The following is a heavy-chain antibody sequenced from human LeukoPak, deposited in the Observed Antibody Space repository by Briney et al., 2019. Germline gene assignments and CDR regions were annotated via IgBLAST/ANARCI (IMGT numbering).Heavy chain of an antibody. CDR3: ARRINYYDSSGYYYVRYFDS. D-gene: IGHD3-22*01. CDR2: INTDGSSL. V-gene: IGHV3-74*01. CDR1: GFTFSSYW. J-gene: IGHJ4*02. Sequence: GGSLRLSCAASGFTFSSYWMYWVRQAPGKGPVWVARINTDGSSLNYADSVKGRFTISRDNAKNTLYLQMNSLGAEDTAVYYCARRINYYDSSGYYYVRYFDSWGQGALVAVSS.